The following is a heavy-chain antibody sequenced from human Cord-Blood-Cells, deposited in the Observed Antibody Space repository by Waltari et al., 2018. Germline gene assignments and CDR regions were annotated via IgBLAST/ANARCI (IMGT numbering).Heavy chain of an antibody. Sequence: QVQLQQWGAGLLKPSETLSLTCAVSGGSFSGYYWSWIRQPPGKGLEWIGEINHSGSTNYTPSLKSRVTISVDTSKNQFSLKLSSVTAADTAVYYCARGLRGDRDIVATIDYWGQGTLVTVSS. J-gene: IGHJ4*02. CDR2: INHSGST. V-gene: IGHV4-34*01. CDR1: GGSFSGYY. D-gene: IGHD5-12*01. CDR3: ARGLRGDRDIVATIDY.